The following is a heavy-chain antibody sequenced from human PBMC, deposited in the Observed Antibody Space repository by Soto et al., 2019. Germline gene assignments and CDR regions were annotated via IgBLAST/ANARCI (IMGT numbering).Heavy chain of an antibody. J-gene: IGHJ4*02. D-gene: IGHD3-9*01. V-gene: IGHV3-23*01. CDR3: AREIDILTGYGLDY. CDR1: GFTFSSYA. CDR2: ISGSGGST. Sequence: GGSLRLSCAASGFTFSSYAMSWVRQAPGKGLEWVSAISGSGGSTYYADSVKGRFTISRDNSKNTLYLQMNSLRAEDTAVYYCAREIDILTGYGLDYWGQGTLVTVSS.